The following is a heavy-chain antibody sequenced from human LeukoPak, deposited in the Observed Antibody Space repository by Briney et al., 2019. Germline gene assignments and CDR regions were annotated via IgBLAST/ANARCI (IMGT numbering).Heavy chain of an antibody. CDR2: IYTSGST. CDR1: GGSISSYY. D-gene: IGHD6-13*01. Sequence: SETLSLTCTVSGGSISSYYWSWIRQPAGKGLEWIGRIYTSGSTNYNPSLKSRVTMSVDTSKNQFSLKLSSVTAADTAVYYCARVYSSSWHTGSGFDYWGQGTLVTVSS. J-gene: IGHJ4*02. V-gene: IGHV4-4*07. CDR3: ARVYSSSWHTGSGFDY.